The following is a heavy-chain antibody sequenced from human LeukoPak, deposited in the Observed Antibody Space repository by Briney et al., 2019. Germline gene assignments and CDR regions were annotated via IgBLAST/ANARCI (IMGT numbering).Heavy chain of an antibody. J-gene: IGHJ3*02. D-gene: IGHD2-15*01. CDR1: GYTFTGYY. CDR2: INPNSGGT. CDR3: ARVRFDCSGGSCYSSPPDAFDI. V-gene: IGHV1-2*02. Sequence: ASVKVSCKASGYTFTGYYMHWVRQAPGQGLEWMGWINPNSGGTNYAQKFQGRVTMTRDTSISTAYMELSRLRSDDTAVYYCARVRFDCSGGSCYSSPPDAFDIWGQGTMVTVPS.